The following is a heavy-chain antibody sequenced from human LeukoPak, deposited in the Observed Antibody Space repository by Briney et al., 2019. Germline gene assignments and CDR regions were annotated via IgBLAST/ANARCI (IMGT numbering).Heavy chain of an antibody. CDR2: ISSSSSYI. J-gene: IGHJ4*02. Sequence: PGGSLRLSCAASGFTFSRYSMNWVRQAPGKGLEWVSSISSSSSYIYYADSVKGRFTISRDNAKNSLYLQMNSLRAEDTAVYYCARDSSGWYLKDYWGQGTLVTVSS. D-gene: IGHD6-19*01. CDR3: ARDSSGWYLKDY. V-gene: IGHV3-21*01. CDR1: GFTFSRYS.